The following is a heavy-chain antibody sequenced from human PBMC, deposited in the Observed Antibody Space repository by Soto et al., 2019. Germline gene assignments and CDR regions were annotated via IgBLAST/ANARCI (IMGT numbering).Heavy chain of an antibody. CDR3: ARLVVGYYFFDY. D-gene: IGHD3-22*01. J-gene: IGHJ4*02. CDR1: GGSISSSSYY. Sequence: SETLSLTCTVSGGSISSSSYYWGWIRQPPGKGLEWIGSIYYSGSTYYNPSLKSRVTISVDTSKNQFSLKLSSVTAADTAVYYCARLVVGYYFFDYWGQGTLVTVSS. CDR2: IYYSGST. V-gene: IGHV4-39*01.